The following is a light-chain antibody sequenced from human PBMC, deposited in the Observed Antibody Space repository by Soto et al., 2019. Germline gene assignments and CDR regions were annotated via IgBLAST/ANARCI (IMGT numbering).Light chain of an antibody. CDR1: QSVSSSY. V-gene: IGKV3-20*01. CDR2: GAS. Sequence: EIVLTQSPGTLSLFPGERATLSCRASQSVSSSYLAWYQQKPGQAPRLLIYGASSRATGIPDRFSGSESGTDFTLTISRLEPEDFAVYYCQQYGSLWTFGQGTEVEIK. CDR3: QQYGSLWT. J-gene: IGKJ1*01.